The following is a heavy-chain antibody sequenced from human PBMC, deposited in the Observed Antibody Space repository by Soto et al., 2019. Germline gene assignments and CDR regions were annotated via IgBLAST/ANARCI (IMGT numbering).Heavy chain of an antibody. CDR1: GGSISSYY. CDR3: ARDQGEYYYDSSGYYSRWFDP. CDR2: IYTSGST. Sequence: SETLSLTCTVSGGSISSYYWSWIRQPAGKGLEWIGRIYTSGSTNYNPSLKSRVTMSVDTSKNQFSLKLSSVTAADTAVYYCARDQGEYYYDSSGYYSRWFDPWGQGTLVTVSS. V-gene: IGHV4-4*07. J-gene: IGHJ5*02. D-gene: IGHD3-22*01.